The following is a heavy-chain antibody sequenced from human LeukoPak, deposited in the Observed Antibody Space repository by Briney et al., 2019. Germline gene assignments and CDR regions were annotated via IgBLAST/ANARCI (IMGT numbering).Heavy chain of an antibody. CDR2: ISGSGGST. V-gene: IGHV3-23*01. CDR3: AKELYSYGSGCYGY. CDR1: GFTFSSYG. Sequence: PGGSLRLSCAASGFTFSSYGMHWVRQAPGKGLEWVSGISGSGGSTYHADSVKGRFTISRDNSKNTLYLQMTSLRAEDTAVYYCAKELYSYGSGCYGYWGQGTLVTVVS. J-gene: IGHJ4*02. D-gene: IGHD3-10*01.